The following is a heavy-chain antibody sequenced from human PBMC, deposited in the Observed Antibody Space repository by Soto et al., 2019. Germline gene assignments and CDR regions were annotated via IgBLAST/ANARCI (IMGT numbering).Heavy chain of an antibody. CDR1: GFPFSSYT. V-gene: IGHV3-21*02. D-gene: IGHD3-3*01. CDR2: TTSSSRNI. Sequence: EVQLVESGGGLVKPGGSLRLSCSASGFPFSSYTMYWVRQAPGKGLEWVSSLTTSSSRNIFYADSLKGRFTISRDNANNILYLQMNNLRVEDTAVYYCARDDPIFGAIPRMDIWGQGTTVTVSS. CDR3: ARDDPIFGAIPRMDI. J-gene: IGHJ6*02.